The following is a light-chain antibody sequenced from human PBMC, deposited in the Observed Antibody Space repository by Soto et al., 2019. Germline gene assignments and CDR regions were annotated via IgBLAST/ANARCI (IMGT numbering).Light chain of an antibody. CDR3: QHYGGMWT. Sequence: DIQMTQSPSTLSASVGDRVTITCRASQSISNRLAWNQQKPGKAPKVLIYDASSLESGVPSRFSGSGSGTEFILTISSLQPDNFASYCCQHYGGMWTFGQGTQVEMK. CDR1: QSISNR. CDR2: DAS. J-gene: IGKJ1*01. V-gene: IGKV1-5*01.